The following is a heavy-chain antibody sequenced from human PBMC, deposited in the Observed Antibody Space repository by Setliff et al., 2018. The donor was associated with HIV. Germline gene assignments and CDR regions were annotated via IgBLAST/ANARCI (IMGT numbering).Heavy chain of an antibody. CDR3: AKHECSGGCYYYMDV. V-gene: IGHV3-30*07. Sequence: GGSLRLSCAASGFIFSSYAMHWVRQAPGKGLEWVAVMSYDGNNKYYADSVKGRFTISRDKSKNTLYLQLNSLRAEDTAVYYCAKHECSGGCYYYMDVWGKGTTVTVSS. CDR1: GFIFSSYA. CDR2: MSYDGNNK. D-gene: IGHD2-15*01. J-gene: IGHJ6*03.